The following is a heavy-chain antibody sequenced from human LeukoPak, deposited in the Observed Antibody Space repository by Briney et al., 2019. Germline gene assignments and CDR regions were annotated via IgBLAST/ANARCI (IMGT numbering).Heavy chain of an antibody. Sequence: GESLKISCKGSGYSFASFWIGWVRQMPGKGLEWMGIIYPGDSDTRYSPSFQGQVTISADKSISTAYLQWSGLKASDTAMYYCARTTTGSSYYYYYAMDVWGQGTTVTVSS. CDR1: GYSFASFW. J-gene: IGHJ6*02. CDR2: IYPGDSDT. V-gene: IGHV5-51*01. CDR3: ARTTTGSSYYYYYAMDV. D-gene: IGHD4-17*01.